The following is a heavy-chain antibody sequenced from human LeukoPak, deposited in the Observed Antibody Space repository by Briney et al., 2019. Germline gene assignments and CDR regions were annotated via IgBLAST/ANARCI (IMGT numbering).Heavy chain of an antibody. CDR2: ISAYNGNT. CDR1: GYTFTSYG. V-gene: IGHV1-18*01. CDR3: ARTVAAGYSSSYDP. J-gene: IGHJ5*02. Sequence: GASVKVSCKASGYTFTSYGISWVRQAPGQGLEWMGWISAYNGNTNYAQKLQGRVTMTTDTSMSTAYMELRSLRSDDTAVYYCARTVAAGYSSSYDPWGQGTLVTVSS. D-gene: IGHD6-6*01.